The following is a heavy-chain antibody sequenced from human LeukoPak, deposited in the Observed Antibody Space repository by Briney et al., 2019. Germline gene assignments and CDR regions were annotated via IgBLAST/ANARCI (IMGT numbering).Heavy chain of an antibody. CDR1: GFTFSNYW. D-gene: IGHD5-12*01. CDR3: ARDISGFRDY. J-gene: IGHJ4*02. Sequence: GGSLRLSCAASGFTFSNYWMHWVRQAPGKGLVWVSRINTDGSTTSHADSVKGRFTISRDNAKNTLYLQMNSLRAEDTAVYYCARDISGFRDYWGQGTLVTVSS. V-gene: IGHV3-74*01. CDR2: INTDGSTT.